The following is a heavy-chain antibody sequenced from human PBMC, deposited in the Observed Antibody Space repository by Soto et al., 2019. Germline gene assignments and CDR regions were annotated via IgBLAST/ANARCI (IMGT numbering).Heavy chain of an antibody. CDR1: GGSLSGYS. D-gene: IGHD3-22*01. CDR3: ARRTYYYDSSGKDYFDY. V-gene: IGHV4-59*01. CDR2: VYYRGTT. J-gene: IGHJ4*02. Sequence: PSETLSLTCSVSGGSLSGYSWSWIRQPPGKGLEYIGYVYYRGTTNYNPPLESRVTISVDTPKNQFSLKLTSVTAADTAVYYCARRTYYYDSSGKDYFDYWGQGTLVTVSS.